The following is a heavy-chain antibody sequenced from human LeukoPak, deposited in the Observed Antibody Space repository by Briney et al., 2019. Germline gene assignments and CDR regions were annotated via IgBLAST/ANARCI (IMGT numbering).Heavy chain of an antibody. J-gene: IGHJ3*02. CDR1: SGSISTSNYY. D-gene: IGHD3-22*01. CDR3: ARVSGADSSGYYYGSAFDI. Sequence: PSETLSLTCTVSSGSISTSNYYWGWVRQPPGKALEWIGNIFYTGSTYYSPSLKSRVTISLDTSRNQFSLRLNSVTAADTAVYYCARVSGADSSGYYYGSAFDIWGQGTMVTVSS. V-gene: IGHV4-39*07. CDR2: IFYTGST.